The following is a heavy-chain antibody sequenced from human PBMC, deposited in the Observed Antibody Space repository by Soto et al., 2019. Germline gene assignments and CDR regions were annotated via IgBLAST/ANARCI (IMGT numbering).Heavy chain of an antibody. CDR3: VKDAPIGVLPHPNNWFDP. V-gene: IGHV3-23*01. Sequence: GGSLRLSCAASGFTFNNYGMSWVRQAPGKGLEWVSSISGTGGSTYYAESVKGRFTISRDNSKNTMYLQMDSLRVDDTAVYYCVKDAPIGVLPHPNNWFDPWGRGTLVTVSS. J-gene: IGHJ5*02. CDR2: ISGTGGST. CDR1: GFTFNNYG. D-gene: IGHD3-10*01.